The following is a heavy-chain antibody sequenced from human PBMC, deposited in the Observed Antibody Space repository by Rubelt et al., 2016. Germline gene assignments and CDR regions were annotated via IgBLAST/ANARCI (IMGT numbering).Heavy chain of an antibody. CDR2: IYYSGST. CDR1: GGSISSSSYY. Sequence: QLQLQESGPGLVKPSETLSLTCTVSGGSISSSSYYWGWIRQPPGKGLEWIGSIYYSGSTYYNPSLKRRVSISVDTSKNQFSLKLSSVTAADTAVYYCARQYYDFWSGPLDYWGQGTLVTVSS. V-gene: IGHV4-39*01. D-gene: IGHD3-3*01. J-gene: IGHJ4*02. CDR3: ARQYYDFWSGPLDY.